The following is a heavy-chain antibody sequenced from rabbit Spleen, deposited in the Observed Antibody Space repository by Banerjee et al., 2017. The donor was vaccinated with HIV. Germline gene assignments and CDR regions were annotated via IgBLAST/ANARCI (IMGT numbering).Heavy chain of an antibody. V-gene: IGHV1S45*01. CDR3: ARNYVNAFDP. J-gene: IGHJ2*01. Sequence: QEQLVESGGGLVKPGASLTLICTASGFSFSSGYDMSWVRQAPGKGLEWIACIDTNDGDTDYANWSKGRFTISKTSSTTVTLQMTSLTAADTATYFCARNYVNAFDPWGQGTLVTVS. CDR1: GFSFSSGYD. D-gene: IGHD1-1*01. CDR2: IDTNDGDT.